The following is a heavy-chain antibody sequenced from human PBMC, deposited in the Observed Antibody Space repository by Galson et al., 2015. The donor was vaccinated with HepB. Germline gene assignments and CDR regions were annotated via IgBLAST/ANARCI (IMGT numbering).Heavy chain of an antibody. Sequence: SLRLSCAGYGFTFSNYGMSWVRQAPGKGLEWVSGIIGTGDRTYYADSVKGRFTISRDNSKNTLYLQMNSLRAEDTAVYYCAKRDYSDNSGFSPFFQKWGQGTLVTVSS. CDR3: AKRDYSDNSGFSPFFQK. J-gene: IGHJ4*02. CDR2: IIGTGDRT. D-gene: IGHD3-22*01. V-gene: IGHV3-23*01. CDR1: GFTFSNYG.